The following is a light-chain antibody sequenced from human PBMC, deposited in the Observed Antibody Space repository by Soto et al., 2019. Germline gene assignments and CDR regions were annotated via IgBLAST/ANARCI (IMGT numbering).Light chain of an antibody. J-gene: IGLJ2*01. CDR2: EVS. Sequence: QSALTQPASVSGSPGQSITISCPGTSRDVGGYNYVSWYQQHPGKAPKLMIYEVSNRPSGVSNRFSGSKSGNTASLTISGLQAEDEADYYCSSYTSRKTLVFGGGTKVTVL. CDR3: SSYTSRKTLV. CDR1: SRDVGGYNY. V-gene: IGLV2-14*01.